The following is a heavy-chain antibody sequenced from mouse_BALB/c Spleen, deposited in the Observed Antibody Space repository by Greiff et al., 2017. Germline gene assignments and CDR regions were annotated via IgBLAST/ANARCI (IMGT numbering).Heavy chain of an antibody. Sequence: DVKLVESGGGLVQPGGSLRLSCATSGFTFTDYYMSWVRQPPGKALEWLGFIRNKANGYTTEYSASVKGRFTISRDNSQSILYLQMNTLRAEDSATYYGARENYGSPYYFDYWGQGTTRTVSS. J-gene: IGHJ2*01. CDR2: IRNKANGYTT. V-gene: IGHV7-3*02. D-gene: IGHD1-1*01. CDR3: ARENYGSPYYFDY. CDR1: GFTFTDYY.